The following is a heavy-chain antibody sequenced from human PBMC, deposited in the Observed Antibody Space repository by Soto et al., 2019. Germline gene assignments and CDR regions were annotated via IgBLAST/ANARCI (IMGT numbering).Heavy chain of an antibody. V-gene: IGHV3-74*03. Sequence: EVQLVESGGDLVQPGGSLSLSCAASGFTFSGHWMHWVRQVPGKGLEWVSRINTDGGSSAYADSVKGRFAISRDNAKKTLYLRMNGLRAEDTAVYSCAREAGYCSRTSCYRRAFDTWGQGTTVTVSS. CDR2: INTDGGSS. J-gene: IGHJ3*02. D-gene: IGHD2-2*01. CDR3: AREAGYCSRTSCYRRAFDT. CDR1: GFTFSGHW.